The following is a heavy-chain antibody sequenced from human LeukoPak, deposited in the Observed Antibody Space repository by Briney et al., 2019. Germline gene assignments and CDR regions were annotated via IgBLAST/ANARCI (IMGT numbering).Heavy chain of an antibody. CDR1: GFTFSDYW. Sequence: GGSLRLSCAASGFTFSDYWIHWVRQAPGKGLEWVAVISYDGSNKYYADSVKGRFTISRDNSKNTLYLQMNSLRAEDTAVYYCARDLGEYYDSSGYSFVGAFDIWGQGTMVTVSS. D-gene: IGHD3-22*01. J-gene: IGHJ3*02. CDR3: ARDLGEYYDSSGYSFVGAFDI. CDR2: ISYDGSNK. V-gene: IGHV3-30*03.